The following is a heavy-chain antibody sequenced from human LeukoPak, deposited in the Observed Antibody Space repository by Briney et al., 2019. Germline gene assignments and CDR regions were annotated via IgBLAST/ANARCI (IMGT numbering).Heavy chain of an antibody. CDR2: IWYDGSNK. CDR3: AKDRSGYADY. J-gene: IGHJ4*02. V-gene: IGHV3-33*06. CDR1: GFTFSSYG. D-gene: IGHD3-3*01. Sequence: PGGSLRLSCAASGFTFSSYGMHWVRQAPGKGLEWVAVIWYDGSNKYYADSAKGRFTISRDNSKNTLYLQMNSLRAEDTAVYYCAKDRSGYADYWGQGTLVTVSS.